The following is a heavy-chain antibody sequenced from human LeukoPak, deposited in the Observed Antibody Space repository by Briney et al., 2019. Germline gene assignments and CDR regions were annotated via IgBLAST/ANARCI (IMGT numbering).Heavy chain of an antibody. CDR1: GVSFSGYY. CDR3: ARGASAYTYYYGSGKGKQNWFDP. Sequence: SETLSLTCAVYGVSFSGYYWSWIRQPPGKGLEWIGEINHSGSTNYNPSLKSRVTISVDTSKNQFSLNLSSVTAADTAVYYCARGASAYTYYYGSGKGKQNWFDPWGQGTLVTVSS. CDR2: INHSGST. V-gene: IGHV4-34*01. J-gene: IGHJ5*02. D-gene: IGHD3-10*01.